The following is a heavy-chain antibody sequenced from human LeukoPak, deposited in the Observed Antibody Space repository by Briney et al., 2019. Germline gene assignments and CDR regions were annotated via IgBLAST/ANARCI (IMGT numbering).Heavy chain of an antibody. CDR2: ISYDGSNK. Sequence: GGSLRLSCAASGFTFSSYGMHWVRQAPGKGLEWVAVISYDGSNKYYADSVKGRFTISRDNSKNTLYLQMNSLRAEGTAVYYCAKDYGSGGSFDYWGQGTLVTVSS. CDR1: GFTFSSYG. D-gene: IGHD2-15*01. V-gene: IGHV3-30*18. CDR3: AKDYGSGGSFDY. J-gene: IGHJ4*02.